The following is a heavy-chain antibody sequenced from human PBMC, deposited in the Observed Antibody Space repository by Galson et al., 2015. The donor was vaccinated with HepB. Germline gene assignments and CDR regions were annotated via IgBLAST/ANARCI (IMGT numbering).Heavy chain of an antibody. V-gene: IGHV3-30*18. Sequence: SLRLSCAASGFTFSSYGMHWVRQAPGKGLEWVAVISYDGSNKYYADSVKGRFTISRDNSKNTLYLQMNSLRAEDTAVYYCAKGDCGGDCYWEHSAFDIWGQGTMVTVSS. CDR2: ISYDGSNK. J-gene: IGHJ3*02. D-gene: IGHD2-21*01. CDR1: GFTFSSYG. CDR3: AKGDCGGDCYWEHSAFDI.